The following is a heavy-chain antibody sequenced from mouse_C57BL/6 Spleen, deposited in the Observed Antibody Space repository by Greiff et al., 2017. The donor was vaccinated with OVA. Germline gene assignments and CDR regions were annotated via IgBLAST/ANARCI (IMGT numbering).Heavy chain of an antibody. J-gene: IGHJ4*01. D-gene: IGHD1-1*01. CDR1: GYSFTGYF. CDR3: ARWNYGSSYAMDY. Sequence: EVQLKESGPELVKPGASVTISCKASGYSFTGYFMNWVKQRHGKSLEWIGRINPYNGDTFYNQKFKGKATLTVDKSSSTAHMELLSLTSEDFAVYYCARWNYGSSYAMDYWGQGTSVTVSS. CDR2: INPYNGDT. V-gene: IGHV1-37*01.